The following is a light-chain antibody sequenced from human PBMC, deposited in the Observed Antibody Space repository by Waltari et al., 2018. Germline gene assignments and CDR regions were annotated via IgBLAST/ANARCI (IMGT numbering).Light chain of an antibody. V-gene: IGKV3-20*01. CDR3: QQYGSSPT. Sequence: EIVLTQSPGTLSLSPGERATLSCRASQSVSSSYLAWYQQKPGQAPRLLIYGASSRATGIPDRFSGRVSGTDFTRTTSRLEPEEFAVYYCQQYGSSPTFGGGTKVEIK. CDR1: QSVSSSY. CDR2: GAS. J-gene: IGKJ4*01.